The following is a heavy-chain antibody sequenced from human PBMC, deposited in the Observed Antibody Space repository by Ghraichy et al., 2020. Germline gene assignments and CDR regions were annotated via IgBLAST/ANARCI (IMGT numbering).Heavy chain of an antibody. V-gene: IGHV3-23*01. CDR2: ITGSGGST. D-gene: IGHD3-3*01. Sequence: GGSLRLSCAASGFTFSSYAMSWVRQAPGKGLEWVSAITGSGGSTYYADSVKGRFTISRDNSKNTLYLQMNSRRADDTAVYYCAKGSSGSRPYYFDNGGQGTLVTVSS. J-gene: IGHJ4*02. CDR1: GFTFSSYA. CDR3: AKGSSGSRPYYFDN.